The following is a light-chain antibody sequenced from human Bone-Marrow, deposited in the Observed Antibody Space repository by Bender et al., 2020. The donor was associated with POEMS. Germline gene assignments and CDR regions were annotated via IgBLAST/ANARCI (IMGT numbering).Light chain of an antibody. CDR2: GNT. CDR1: SSNFGAGYD. V-gene: IGLV1-50*01. Sequence: QSVLTQPPSASGTPGQRVSISCTGSSSNFGAGYDVHWYQQLPGRAPKVLINGNTNRPSGVPDRFSGSKSGTSASLVISGLQSEDEADYYCAAWEDSLNGWVFGGGTKLTVL. J-gene: IGLJ3*02. CDR3: AAWEDSLNGWV.